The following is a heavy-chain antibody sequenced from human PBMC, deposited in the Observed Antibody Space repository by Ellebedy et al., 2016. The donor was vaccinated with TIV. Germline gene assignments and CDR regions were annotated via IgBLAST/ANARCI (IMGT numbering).Heavy chain of an antibody. Sequence: MPSETLSLTCTVSGGSMSSYYWSWIRQPAGKGLEWIGRIYSTGSTGTTNYNPALKSRVTMSVDTSKNQFSLKLSSVTAADTAVYYCAREAVAGEWFDPWGQGTLVTVSS. V-gene: IGHV4-4*07. CDR1: GGSMSSYY. J-gene: IGHJ5*02. CDR3: AREAVAGEWFDP. D-gene: IGHD6-19*01. CDR2: IYSTGSTGTT.